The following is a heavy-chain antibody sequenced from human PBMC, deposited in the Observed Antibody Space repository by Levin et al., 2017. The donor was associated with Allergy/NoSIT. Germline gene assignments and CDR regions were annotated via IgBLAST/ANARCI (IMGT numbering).Heavy chain of an antibody. D-gene: IGHD6-19*01. CDR1: GYTFTGYY. CDR3: ARELVAVAGTGFDP. V-gene: IGHV1-2*02. Sequence: AGESLKISCKASGYTFTGYYMHWVRQAPGQGLEWMGWINPNSGGTNYAQKFQGRVTMTRDTSISTAYMELSRLRSDDTAVYYCARELVAVAGTGFDPWGQGTLVTVSS. CDR2: INPNSGGT. J-gene: IGHJ5*02.